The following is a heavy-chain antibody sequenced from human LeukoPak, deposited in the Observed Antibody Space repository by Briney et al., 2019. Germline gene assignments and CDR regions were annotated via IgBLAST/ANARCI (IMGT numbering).Heavy chain of an antibody. D-gene: IGHD2-2*01. J-gene: IGHJ4*02. CDR2: INHSGST. CDR1: GGYFSGYY. CDR3: ARILPRDIVVVRAAMGDKDYFDY. V-gene: IGHV4-34*01. Sequence: PSETLSLTCAVYGGYFSGYYWSWIRQPPGKGLEWIGEINHSGSTNYNPSLKSRVTISVDTSKNQFSLKLSSVTTADTAVYYCARILPRDIVVVRAAMGDKDYFDYWGQGTLVTVSS.